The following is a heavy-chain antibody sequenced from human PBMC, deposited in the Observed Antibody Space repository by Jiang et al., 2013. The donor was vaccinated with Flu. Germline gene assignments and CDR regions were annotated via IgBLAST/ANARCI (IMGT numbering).Heavy chain of an antibody. J-gene: IGHJ4*02. CDR2: INAGNGNT. Sequence: EVRRPGPSVKVSCKASGYTFTSYAMHWVRQAPGQRLEWMGWINAGNGNTKYSQKFQGRVTITRDTSASTAYMELSGLRLEDTAVYYCARGIAVADPSFDYWGQGTLVTVSS. CDR1: GYTFTSYA. CDR3: ARGIAVADPSFDY. D-gene: IGHD6-19*01. V-gene: IGHV1-3*01.